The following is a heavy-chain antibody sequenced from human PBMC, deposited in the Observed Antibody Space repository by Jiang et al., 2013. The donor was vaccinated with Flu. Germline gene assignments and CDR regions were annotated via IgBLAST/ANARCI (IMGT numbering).Heavy chain of an antibody. CDR1: GGSFSGYY. D-gene: IGHD2-21*01. Sequence: LLKPSETLSLTCAVYGGSFSGYYWSWIRQPPGKGLEWIGEINHSGSTNYNPSLKSRVTISVDTSKNQFSLKLSSVTAADTAVYYCARGSALGDRLPRYDYWGQGTLVTVSS. CDR3: ARGSALGDRLPRYDY. CDR2: INHSGST. J-gene: IGHJ4*02. V-gene: IGHV4-34*01.